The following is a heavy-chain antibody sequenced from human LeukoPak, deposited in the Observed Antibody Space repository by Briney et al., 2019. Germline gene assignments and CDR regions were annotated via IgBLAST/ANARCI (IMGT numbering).Heavy chain of an antibody. D-gene: IGHD2-2*01. Sequence: KSSETLSLTCSVSGGPISSSRYYWRWIRQPPGEGVEWIGSSYYSGSTYYNPSIKSRVTISVDTSKNQFSLKLSSVTAADTAVYYCARDYCRSTSCYVFDYWGQGTLVTVSS. J-gene: IGHJ4*02. CDR1: GGPISSSRYY. V-gene: IGHV4-39*07. CDR2: SYYSGST. CDR3: ARDYCRSTSCYVFDY.